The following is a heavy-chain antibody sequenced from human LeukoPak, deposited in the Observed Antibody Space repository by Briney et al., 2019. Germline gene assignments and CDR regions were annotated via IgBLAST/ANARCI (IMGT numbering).Heavy chain of an antibody. CDR2: IPSGHTT. D-gene: IGHD5-24*01. CDR3: AKDDRWLQFCC. CDR1: GFTVSSNY. V-gene: IGHV3-53*01. Sequence: GGSLRLSCAASGFTVSSNYISWVRQAPGKGLEWVSGIIPSGHTTYYADSVRGRFTISRDNSRNTVYLQMNSLRAGDTAVYYCAKDDRWLQFCCWGQGTLVTVSA. J-gene: IGHJ4*02.